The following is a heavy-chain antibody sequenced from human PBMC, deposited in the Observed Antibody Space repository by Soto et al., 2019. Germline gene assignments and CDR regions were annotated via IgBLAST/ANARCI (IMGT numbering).Heavy chain of an antibody. Sequence: GGSLRLSCAASGFTFSSYGMHWVRQAPGKGLEWVAVISYDGSNKYYADSVKGRFTISRDNSKNTLYLQMNSLRAEDTAVYYCVKDLPIAARNYYYYGMDVWGQGTTVTVSS. CDR3: VKDLPIAARNYYYYGMDV. V-gene: IGHV3-30*18. D-gene: IGHD6-6*01. J-gene: IGHJ6*02. CDR1: GFTFSSYG. CDR2: ISYDGSNK.